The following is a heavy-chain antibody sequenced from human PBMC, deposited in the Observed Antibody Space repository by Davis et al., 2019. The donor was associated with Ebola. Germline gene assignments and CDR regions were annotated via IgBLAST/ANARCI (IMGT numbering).Heavy chain of an antibody. V-gene: IGHV3-21*01. D-gene: IGHD6-13*01. CDR2: ISSSSSYI. J-gene: IGHJ5*02. CDR3: ARDSAGAAAGINWFDP. Sequence: GGSLRLSCAASGFTFSSYSMNWVRQAPGKGLEWVSSISSSSSYIYYADSVKGRFTISRDNAKNSLYLQMNSLRAEDTAVYYCARDSAGAAAGINWFDPWGQGTLVTVSS. CDR1: GFTFSSYS.